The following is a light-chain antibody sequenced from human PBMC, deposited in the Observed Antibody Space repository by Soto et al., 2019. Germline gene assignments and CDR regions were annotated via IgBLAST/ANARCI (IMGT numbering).Light chain of an antibody. Sequence: ILMTQSPGTLSVPPRERGTLSCRAGQGVTTNFAWYQQKSGQSPRLLIYDVSIRATGVPARFSGTGSETDFTLTISGLQSEDSAVYFCQQYNNWPFSFGQGTRLEIK. CDR2: DVS. CDR3: QQYNNWPFS. CDR1: QGVTTN. J-gene: IGKJ5*01. V-gene: IGKV3-15*01.